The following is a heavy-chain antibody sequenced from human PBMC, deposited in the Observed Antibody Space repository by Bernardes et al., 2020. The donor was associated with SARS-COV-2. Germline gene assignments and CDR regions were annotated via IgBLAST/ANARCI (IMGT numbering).Heavy chain of an antibody. J-gene: IGHJ4*02. V-gene: IGHV3-30*03. D-gene: IGHD6-19*01. CDR2: ISYDGSQK. CDR1: GFTFSNYG. CDR3: AIGAVAGTESFGF. Sequence: GSLRHSSAGSGFTFSNYGMHWVRQAPGKGLEWVATISYDGSQKKYADSVKGRFTISRDNSKNTLFLQMNSLRTEDTAVHFCAIGAVAGTESFGFWGQGALVTVSS.